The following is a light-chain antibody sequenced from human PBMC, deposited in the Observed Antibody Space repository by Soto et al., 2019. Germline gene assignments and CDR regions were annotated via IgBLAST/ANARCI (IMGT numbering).Light chain of an antibody. CDR3: QQYGSSPT. Sequence: ETVLTQSPGTLSLSPGERATLSCRSSQSVSSNYLAWYQQKPGQAPRLLIYDVSSRATGIPDRFSGSGSGTDFTLTISRLEPEDFGMYYCQQYGSSPTFGQGTKVEIK. J-gene: IGKJ1*01. V-gene: IGKV3-20*01. CDR2: DVS. CDR1: QSVSSNY.